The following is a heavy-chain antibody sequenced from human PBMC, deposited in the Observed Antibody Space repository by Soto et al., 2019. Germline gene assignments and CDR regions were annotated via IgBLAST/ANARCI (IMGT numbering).Heavy chain of an antibody. J-gene: IGHJ2*01. CDR2: IFPSGAT. Sequence: QVQLQESGPGLVKPSQTLSLMCTVSGAPISGGDYHWSWIRQPPGKGLEWIGYIFPSGATHYNSSLGSRITMSVQTSKSHSSLQLTSVTAADTAVYFCARGSAAKRYFDLWGRGTLVTVSS. CDR3: ARGSAAKRYFDL. D-gene: IGHD5-18*01. V-gene: IGHV4-30-4*01. CDR1: GAPISGGDYH.